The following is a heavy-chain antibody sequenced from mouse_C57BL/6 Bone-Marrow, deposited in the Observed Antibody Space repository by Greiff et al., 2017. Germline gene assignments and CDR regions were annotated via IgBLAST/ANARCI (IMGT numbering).Heavy chain of an antibody. J-gene: IGHJ3*01. Sequence: EVQLQQSGAELVRPGASVKLSCTASGFNIKDDYMHWVKQRPEQGLEWIGWIDPENGDTEYASKLQGKATITADTSSNTAYLQLSSLTSEDTAVYYCTTSWDSAYWGQGTLVTVSA. CDR1: GFNIKDDY. D-gene: IGHD3-3*01. CDR2: IDPENGDT. CDR3: TTSWDSAY. V-gene: IGHV14-4*01.